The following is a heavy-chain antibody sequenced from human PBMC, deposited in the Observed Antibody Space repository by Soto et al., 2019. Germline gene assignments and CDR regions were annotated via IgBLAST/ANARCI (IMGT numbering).Heavy chain of an antibody. J-gene: IGHJ6*02. CDR3: ARTPAGYCSSTSCYRSHFMDV. D-gene: IGHD2-2*01. V-gene: IGHV3-21*01. CDR1: GFTFSSYS. CDR2: ISSSSSYI. Sequence: GSLRLSCAASGFTFSSYSMNWVRQAPGKGLEWVSSISSSSSYIYYADSVKGRFTTSRDNAKNSLYLQMNSLRAEDTAVYYCARTPAGYCSSTSCYRSHFMDVWGQGTTVTVSS.